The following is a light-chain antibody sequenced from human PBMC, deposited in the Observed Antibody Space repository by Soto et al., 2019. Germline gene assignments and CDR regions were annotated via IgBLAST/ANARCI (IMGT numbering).Light chain of an antibody. Sequence: EIVLTQSPATLSLSPGERATLSCRASQSVSSYLAWYQQKPGQAPRLLIYDASNRATGIPDRFSGSGSGTDYTITISSLEPEDFAVYCCQQRSNWPIPFGQGTRLEIK. CDR2: DAS. V-gene: IGKV3-11*01. J-gene: IGKJ5*01. CDR1: QSVSSY. CDR3: QQRSNWPIP.